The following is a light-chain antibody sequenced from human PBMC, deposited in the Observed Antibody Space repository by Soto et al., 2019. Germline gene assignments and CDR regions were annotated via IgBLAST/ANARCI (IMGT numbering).Light chain of an antibody. V-gene: IGKV1-33*01. CDR2: DAS. Sequence: DIQMTQSPSSLSASVGDRVTITCQASQDISNYLSWYQQKPGKAPKLLIYDASTLETGVPSRFSGSGSGTDFTFTISSLQVEDIATYYCQQCDNLPYTFGQGTKLEIK. J-gene: IGKJ2*01. CDR3: QQCDNLPYT. CDR1: QDISNY.